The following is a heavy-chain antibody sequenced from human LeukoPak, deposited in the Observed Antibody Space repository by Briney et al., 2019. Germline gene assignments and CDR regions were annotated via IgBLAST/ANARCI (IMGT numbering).Heavy chain of an antibody. D-gene: IGHD5-18*01. Sequence: GGSLRLSCAASGFTFSDYYMSWIRQAPGKGLEWVSYISSSGSTIYYADSVKGRFTISRDNAKNSLYLQMNSLRAEDTAVYYCARARWEHTAMVYGDYYYYMDVWGKGTTVTVSS. CDR3: ARARWEHTAMVYGDYYYYMDV. CDR1: GFTFSDYY. J-gene: IGHJ6*03. V-gene: IGHV3-11*04. CDR2: ISSSGSTI.